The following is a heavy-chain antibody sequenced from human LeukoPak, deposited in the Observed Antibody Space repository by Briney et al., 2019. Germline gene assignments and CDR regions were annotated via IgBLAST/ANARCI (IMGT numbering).Heavy chain of an antibody. D-gene: IGHD3-22*01. CDR1: GGSISGYY. CDR2: ISYRGST. J-gene: IGHJ4*02. V-gene: IGHV4-59*08. Sequence: LSETLSLTCTVSGGSISGYYWSWIRQPPGKGLEWIGYISYRGSTNYNPSLKSRVTISLDTSENQFSLKLTSVTAADTAVYYCARAARRYYYDSSGYDHWGQGTLVTVSS. CDR3: ARAARRYYYDSSGYDH.